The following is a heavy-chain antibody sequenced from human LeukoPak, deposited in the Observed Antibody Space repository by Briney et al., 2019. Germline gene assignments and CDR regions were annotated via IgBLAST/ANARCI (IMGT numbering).Heavy chain of an antibody. V-gene: IGHV3-73*01. Sequence: PGRSLRLSCAASGFVFSGSAMHWVRQASGKGLEWVGRIRSKGNNYATAYAASVKGRFTISRDDSKDTAYLQMNSLKTEDTAVYYCTRHETISHVFDIWGQGTMVTVSS. CDR3: TRHETISHVFDI. CDR1: GFVFSGSA. J-gene: IGHJ3*02. D-gene: IGHD3-3*01. CDR2: IRSKGNNYAT.